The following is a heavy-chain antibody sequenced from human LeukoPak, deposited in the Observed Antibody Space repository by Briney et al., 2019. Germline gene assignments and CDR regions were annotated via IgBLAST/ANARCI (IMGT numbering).Heavy chain of an antibody. Sequence: PGGSLRLSCAASGFTFSNAWMSWVRQAPGKGLEWVSIIYSGGSTYYADSVKGRFTISRDNSKNTLYLQMNSLRAEDTAVYYCAAQTTFSYYFDYWGQGTLVTVSS. J-gene: IGHJ4*02. CDR1: GFTFSNAW. V-gene: IGHV3-53*01. CDR2: IYSGGST. CDR3: AAQTTFSYYFDY. D-gene: IGHD2/OR15-2a*01.